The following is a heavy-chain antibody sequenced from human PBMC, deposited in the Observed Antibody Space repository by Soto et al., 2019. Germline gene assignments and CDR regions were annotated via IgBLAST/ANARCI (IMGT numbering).Heavy chain of an antibody. J-gene: IGHJ3*02. CDR2: IIPIFGTA. V-gene: IGHV1-69*13. Sequence: ASVKVSCKASGGTFSSYAISWVRQAPGQGLEWMGGIIPIFGTANYAQKFQGRVTITADESTSTAYMELSSLRSEDTAVYYCAREDSSGYYGGDAFDIWGQGTMVTVSS. CDR3: AREDSSGYYGGDAFDI. CDR1: GGTFSSYA. D-gene: IGHD3-22*01.